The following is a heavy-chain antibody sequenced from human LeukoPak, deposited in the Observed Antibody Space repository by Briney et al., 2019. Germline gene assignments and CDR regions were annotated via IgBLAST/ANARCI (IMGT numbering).Heavy chain of an antibody. Sequence: ASVKVSCKASGHTFTSYYMYWVRQAPGQGLEWMGWINPNSGGTNCAQKFQGRVTMTRDTSINTAYMELSSLRSDDTAVYYCARVWATTATGYNWFDPWGQGTLVTVSS. CDR1: GHTFTSYY. D-gene: IGHD2-21*02. J-gene: IGHJ5*02. V-gene: IGHV1-2*02. CDR3: ARVWATTATGYNWFDP. CDR2: INPNSGGT.